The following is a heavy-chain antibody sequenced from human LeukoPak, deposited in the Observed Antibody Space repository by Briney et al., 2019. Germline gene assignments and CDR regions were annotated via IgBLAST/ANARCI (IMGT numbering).Heavy chain of an antibody. CDR3: ASWGPSCGGDCHSSH. CDR1: GYTFTSYD. Sequence: ASVKVSCKASGYTFTSYDINWVRQATGQGLEWMGWMNPNSGNTGYAQKFQGRVTMTRNTSISTAYMELSSLRSEDTAVYYRASWGPSCGGDCHSSHWGQGTLVTVSS. CDR2: MNPNSGNT. V-gene: IGHV1-8*01. J-gene: IGHJ4*02. D-gene: IGHD2-21*02.